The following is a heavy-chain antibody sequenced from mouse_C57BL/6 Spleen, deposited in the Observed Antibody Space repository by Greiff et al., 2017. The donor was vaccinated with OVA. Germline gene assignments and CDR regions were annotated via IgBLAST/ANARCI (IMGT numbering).Heavy chain of an antibody. Sequence: EVQVVESGGDLVKPGGSLKLSCAASGFTFSSYGMSWVRQTPDKRLEWVATISSGGSYTYYPDSVKGRFTISRDNAKNTLYLQMSSLMSEDTAMYYCARRQLRLHYAMDYWGQGTSVTVSS. V-gene: IGHV5-6*01. CDR2: ISSGGSYT. J-gene: IGHJ4*01. D-gene: IGHD3-2*02. CDR1: GFTFSSYG. CDR3: ARRQLRLHYAMDY.